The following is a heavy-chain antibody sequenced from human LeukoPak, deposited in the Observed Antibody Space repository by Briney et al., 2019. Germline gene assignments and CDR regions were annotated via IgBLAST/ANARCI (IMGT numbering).Heavy chain of an antibody. V-gene: IGHV4-59*01. Sequence: SETLSLTCTVSGGSISSYYWSWIRQPPGKGLEWIGYIYYSGSTNYNPSLKSRVTISVDTSKNQFSLKLSSVTAADTAVYYCARSGYCSSTSCSYYYYYYMDVWGKGTTVTVSS. CDR2: IYYSGST. J-gene: IGHJ6*03. CDR3: ARSGYCSSTSCSYYYYYYMDV. D-gene: IGHD2-2*01. CDR1: GGSISSYY.